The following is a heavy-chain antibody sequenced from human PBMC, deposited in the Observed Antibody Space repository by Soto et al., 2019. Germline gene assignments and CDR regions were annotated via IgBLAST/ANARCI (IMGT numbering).Heavy chain of an antibody. CDR3: AKRPDYGGNLGAFDI. Sequence: GGSLRLSCAASGFTFSSHAMHWARQAPGKGLEWVAVISYDGSNKYYADSVKGRFTISRDNSKNTLYLQMNSLRAEDTAVYYCAKRPDYGGNLGAFDIWGQGTMVTVSS. V-gene: IGHV3-30-3*02. CDR2: ISYDGSNK. D-gene: IGHD4-17*01. J-gene: IGHJ3*02. CDR1: GFTFSSHA.